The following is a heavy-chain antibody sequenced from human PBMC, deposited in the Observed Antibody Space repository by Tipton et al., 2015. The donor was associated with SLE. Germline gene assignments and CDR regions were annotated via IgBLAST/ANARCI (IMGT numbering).Heavy chain of an antibody. CDR3: VRADTVAFDI. CDR2: MYTSGST. V-gene: IGHV4-61*02. CDR1: GGSISSGNYY. J-gene: IGHJ3*02. Sequence: TLSLTCTVSGGSISSGNYYWNWIRQPAGKGLEWIGRMYTSGSTTYSPSPKSRVTMLEDTSKNQFSLKLSSVTAADTAVYYCVRADTVAFDIWGQGTRVTVSS.